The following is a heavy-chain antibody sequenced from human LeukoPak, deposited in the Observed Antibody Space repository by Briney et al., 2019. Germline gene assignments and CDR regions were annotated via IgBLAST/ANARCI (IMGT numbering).Heavy chain of an antibody. CDR3: ARSDYYGSGTPDY. J-gene: IGHJ4*02. Sequence: GGSLRLSCAASGFTFSSYSMNWVRQAPGKGLEWVSSISSSSSYIYYADSVKGRFTISRDNAQNSLYLQMNSLRAEDTAVYYCARSDYYGSGTPDYWGQGTLVTVSS. CDR1: GFTFSSYS. V-gene: IGHV3-21*01. D-gene: IGHD3-10*01. CDR2: ISSSSSYI.